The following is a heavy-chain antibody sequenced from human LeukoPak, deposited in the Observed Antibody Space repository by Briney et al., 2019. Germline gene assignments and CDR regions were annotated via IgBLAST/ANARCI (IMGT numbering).Heavy chain of an antibody. Sequence: GASVKVSCKASGYTFTAFFIHWVRQAPGQGLEWMGWVNPNSDGTHYAQKFEGRVTMTRDTSINTVYMELSGLRSDDTAAYYCAREFGSGTWDAFDVWGQGTVVAVSS. V-gene: IGHV1-2*02. CDR3: AREFGSGTWDAFDV. D-gene: IGHD3-10*01. CDR2: VNPNSDGT. CDR1: GYTFTAFF. J-gene: IGHJ3*01.